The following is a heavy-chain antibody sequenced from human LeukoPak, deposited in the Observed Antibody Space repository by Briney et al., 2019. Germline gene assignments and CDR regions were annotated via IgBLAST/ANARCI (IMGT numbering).Heavy chain of an antibody. CDR2: LGARGDI. D-gene: IGHD6-19*01. CDR3: TKRGPGPVAGSYDF. V-gene: IGHV3-23*01. J-gene: IGHJ4*02. Sequence: GGSLRLSCVGSGFTFSDYAMNWVRQTPGKGLEWISSLGARGDIFYADSVQGRFTISRDNSNNAAHLQMNSLRPEDTAIYYCTKRGPGPVAGSYDFWGKGPWVPVSS. CDR1: GFTFSDYA.